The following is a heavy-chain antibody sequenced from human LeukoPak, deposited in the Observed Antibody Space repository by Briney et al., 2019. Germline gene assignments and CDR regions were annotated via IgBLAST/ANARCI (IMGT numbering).Heavy chain of an antibody. Sequence: PSETLSLTCTVSGGSISSFSYYWGWIRQPPGRGLEWIGTIYYSGSTYYNPSLKSRVTISTDTSKNQFSLNLRSVTAADTAVYYCTRVGGDSPYSFDYWGQGTLVTVSS. CDR1: GGSISSFSYY. V-gene: IGHV4-39*07. CDR3: TRVGGDSPYSFDY. D-gene: IGHD4-23*01. J-gene: IGHJ4*02. CDR2: IYYSGST.